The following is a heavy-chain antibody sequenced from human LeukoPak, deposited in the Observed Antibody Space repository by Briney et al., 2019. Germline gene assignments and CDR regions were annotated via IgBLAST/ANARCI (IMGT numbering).Heavy chain of an antibody. CDR1: EFSVGSNY. Sequence: HPGGSLRLSCAASEFSVGSNYMTWVRQAPGKGLEWVAVISYDGSNKYYADSVKGRFTISRDNSKNTLYLQMNSLRAEDTAVYYCAKDLYGGNQNFDYWGQGTLVTVSS. CDR2: ISYDGSNK. V-gene: IGHV3-30*18. D-gene: IGHD4-23*01. CDR3: AKDLYGGNQNFDY. J-gene: IGHJ4*02.